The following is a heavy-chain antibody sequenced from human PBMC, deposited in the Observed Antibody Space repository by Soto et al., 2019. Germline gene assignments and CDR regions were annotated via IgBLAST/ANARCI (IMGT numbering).Heavy chain of an antibody. V-gene: IGHV1-18*01. Sequence: QIQLVQSGAEVKMPGASVKVSCKASGYTFTNYGISWVRQAPGQGLEWMGWVSGYSGNTIYAQRVKGRVTMNTDSSTTTAYMQLRSLSYDDTAVYYCARAPRIVTPATGIRDFDYWGQGALVTVSS. D-gene: IGHD6-13*01. J-gene: IGHJ4*02. CDR1: GYTFTNYG. CDR3: ARAPRIVTPATGIRDFDY. CDR2: VSGYSGNT.